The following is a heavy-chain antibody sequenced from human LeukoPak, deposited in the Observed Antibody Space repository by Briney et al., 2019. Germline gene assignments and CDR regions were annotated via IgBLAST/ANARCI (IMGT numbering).Heavy chain of an antibody. V-gene: IGHV4-39*01. CDR2: IYYSGST. CDR1: GGSISSSSYY. CDR3: ARRSGSYLVIDY. J-gene: IGHJ4*02. Sequence: SETLSLTCTVSGGSISSSSYYWGWIRQPPGKGLEWIGSIYYSGSTYYNPSLKSRVTISVDTSKNQFSLKLSSVTAADTAVYYCARRSGSYLVIDYWGQGTLVTVSS. D-gene: IGHD1-26*01.